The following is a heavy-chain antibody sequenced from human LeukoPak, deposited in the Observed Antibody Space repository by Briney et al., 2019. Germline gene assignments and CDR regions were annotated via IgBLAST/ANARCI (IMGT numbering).Heavy chain of an antibody. CDR1: GYTFTGYY. D-gene: IGHD3-22*01. Sequence: ASVKVSCKASGYTFTGYYMHWVRQAPGQGLEWMGWINPNSGGTNYAQKFQGRVTMTRNTSISTAYMELSSLRSEDTAVYYCARDLYDSSCYYEYWGQGTLVTVSS. CDR3: ARDLYDSSCYYEY. CDR2: INPNSGGT. V-gene: IGHV1-2*02. J-gene: IGHJ4*02.